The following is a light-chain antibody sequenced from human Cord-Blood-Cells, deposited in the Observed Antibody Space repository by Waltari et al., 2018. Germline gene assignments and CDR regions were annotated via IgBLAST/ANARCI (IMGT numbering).Light chain of an antibody. J-gene: IGKJ1*01. Sequence: DIQMTQSPSTLSASVVDSVTITCRASQSISSWLAWYQQKPGKAPKLLIYKASSLESGVPSRFSGSGSGTEFTLTISSLQPDDFATYYCQQYNSYSTFGQGTKVEIK. CDR1: QSISSW. V-gene: IGKV1-5*03. CDR3: QQYNSYST. CDR2: KAS.